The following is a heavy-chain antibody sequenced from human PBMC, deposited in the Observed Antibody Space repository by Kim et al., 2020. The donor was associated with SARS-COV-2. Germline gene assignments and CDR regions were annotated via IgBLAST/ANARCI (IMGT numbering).Heavy chain of an antibody. CDR3: ATSFAVAGTYYYYGMDV. CDR2: FDPEDGET. Sequence: ASVKVSCKVSGYTLTELSMHWVRQAPGKGLEWMGGFDPEDGETIYAQKFQGRVTMTEDTSTDTAYMELSSLRSEDTAVYYCATSFAVAGTYYYYGMDVWGQGTTVTVSS. V-gene: IGHV1-24*01. D-gene: IGHD6-19*01. CDR1: GYTLTELS. J-gene: IGHJ6*02.